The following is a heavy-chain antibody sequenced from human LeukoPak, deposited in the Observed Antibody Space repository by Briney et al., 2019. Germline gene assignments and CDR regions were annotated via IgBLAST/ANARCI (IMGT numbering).Heavy chain of an antibody. CDR1: GGSFSGYY. CDR2: INHSGST. D-gene: IGHD3-3*01. J-gene: IGHJ5*02. CDR3: ARTKYYDFWSGYQNWFDP. V-gene: IGHV4-34*01. Sequence: PSETLSLTCAVYGGSFSGYYWSWIRQPPGKGLEWIGEINHSGSTNYNPSLESRVTISVDTSKNQFSLKLSSVTAADTAVYYCARTKYYDFWSGYQNWFDPWGQGTLVTVSS.